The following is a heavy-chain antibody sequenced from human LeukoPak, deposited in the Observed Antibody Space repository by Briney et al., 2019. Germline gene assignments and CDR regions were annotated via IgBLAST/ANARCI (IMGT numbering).Heavy chain of an antibody. Sequence: GGSLRLSCAASGFTVSSNYMSWVRQAPGKGLEWVSVIYSGGNTYYADSVKGRFTISRDNSKNTLYLQMNSLRAEDTAVYYCAKVYWFGELLTLSEHYFDYWGQGTLVTVSS. D-gene: IGHD3-10*01. CDR2: IYSGGNT. CDR1: GFTVSSNY. V-gene: IGHV3-53*01. J-gene: IGHJ4*02. CDR3: AKVYWFGELLTLSEHYFDY.